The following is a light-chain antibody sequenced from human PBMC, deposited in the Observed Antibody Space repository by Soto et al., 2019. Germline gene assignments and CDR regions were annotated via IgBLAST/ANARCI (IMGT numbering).Light chain of an antibody. CDR3: SSYAGSNMPVV. J-gene: IGLJ2*01. V-gene: IGLV2-8*01. Sequence: QSALTQPPSASGSPGQSVTISCTGTSSDVGGYNYVSWYQQHPGKAPKLMIYEVSKRPSGVPDRFSGSKSGNTASLTVSGLQAEDEADYDCSSYAGSNMPVVFGGGTKLTVL. CDR1: SSDVGGYNY. CDR2: EVS.